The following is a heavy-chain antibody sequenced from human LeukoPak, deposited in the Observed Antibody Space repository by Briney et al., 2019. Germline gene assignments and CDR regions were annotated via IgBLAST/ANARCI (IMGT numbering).Heavy chain of an antibody. CDR2: IIPILGIA. CDR3: ATTGATSPYSASWFNIEY. V-gene: IGHV1-69*04. Sequence: ASVKVSCKASGGTFSSYAISWVRQAPGQGLEWMGRIIPILGIANYAQKFQGRVTITADKSTSTAYMELSSLRSEDTAVYYCATTGATSPYSASWFNIEYWGQGTLVTVSS. D-gene: IGHD6-13*01. CDR1: GGTFSSYA. J-gene: IGHJ4*02.